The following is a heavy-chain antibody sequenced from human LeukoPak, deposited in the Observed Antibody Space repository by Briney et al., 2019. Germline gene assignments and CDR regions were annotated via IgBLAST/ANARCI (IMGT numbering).Heavy chain of an antibody. Sequence: PGGSLRLSCAASGFTFSFSRYWMTWVRQAPGKGLEWVSYISSSSSTIYYADSVKGRFTISRDNAKNSLYLQMNSLRAEDTAVYYCARQWELLGFVGYWGQGTLVTVSS. CDR1: GFTFSFSRYW. J-gene: IGHJ4*02. CDR3: ARQWELLGFVGY. D-gene: IGHD1-26*01. V-gene: IGHV3-48*01. CDR2: ISSSSSTI.